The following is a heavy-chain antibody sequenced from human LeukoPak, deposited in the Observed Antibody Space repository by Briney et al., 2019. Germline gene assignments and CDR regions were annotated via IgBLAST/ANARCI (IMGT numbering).Heavy chain of an antibody. CDR3: AKDSTYDILTGTNAFDI. CDR1: GFTFDDYA. CDR2: ISWNSGSI. J-gene: IGHJ3*02. V-gene: IGHV3-9*03. Sequence: GGSLRLSCAASGFTFDDYAMHWVRQAPGKGLEWVSGISWNSGSIGYADSVKGRFTISRDNAKNSLYLQMNSLRAEDMALYYCAKDSTYDILTGTNAFDIWGQGTMVTVSS. D-gene: IGHD3-9*01.